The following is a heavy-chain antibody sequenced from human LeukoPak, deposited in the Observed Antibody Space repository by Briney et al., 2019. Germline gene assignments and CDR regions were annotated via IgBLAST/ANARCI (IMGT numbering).Heavy chain of an antibody. J-gene: IGHJ4*02. D-gene: IGHD3-10*01. V-gene: IGHV5-51*01. CDR3: ASSYYYGSGKFDYFDY. Sequence: GESLKISCKGSGYTFTSYWIAWVRQMPGKGLEWMGIVYPGDSDTRYSPSFQGQVTISADKSISTAYLQWSSLKASDTAMYYCASSYYYGSGKFDYFDYRGQGTLVTVSS. CDR2: VYPGDSDT. CDR1: GYTFTSYW.